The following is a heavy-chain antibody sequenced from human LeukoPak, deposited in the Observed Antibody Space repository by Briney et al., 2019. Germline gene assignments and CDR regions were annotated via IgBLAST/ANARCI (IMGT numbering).Heavy chain of an antibody. J-gene: IGHJ6*04. Sequence: ASLKVSSKASGGTFRTSAISWVRQAPGQRHEWMGGITPLFDTTKYAQKFQGRVTITADMSTSTAYMELINLRSDDTAVYYCARQGGDHREYYYYAMDVWGKGTTVTVSS. V-gene: IGHV1-69*06. CDR3: ARQGGDHREYYYYAMDV. CDR2: ITPLFDTT. CDR1: GGTFRTSA. D-gene: IGHD4-17*01.